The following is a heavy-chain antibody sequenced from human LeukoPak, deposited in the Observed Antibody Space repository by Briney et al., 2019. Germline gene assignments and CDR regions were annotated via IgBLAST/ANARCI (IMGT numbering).Heavy chain of an antibody. CDR1: GGSISSGGYY. Sequence: SETLSLTCTVSGGSISSGGYYWSWIRQPPGKGLEWIGYIYHSGSTYYNPSLKSRVTISVDRSKNQFSLKLSSVTAADTAVYYCARGYRESRDGYVFDYWGQGTLVTVSS. CDR2: IYHSGST. CDR3: ARGYRESRDGYVFDY. V-gene: IGHV4-30-2*01. J-gene: IGHJ4*02. D-gene: IGHD5-24*01.